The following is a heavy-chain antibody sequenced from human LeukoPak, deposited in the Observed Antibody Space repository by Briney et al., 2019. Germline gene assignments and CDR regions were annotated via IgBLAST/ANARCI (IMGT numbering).Heavy chain of an antibody. J-gene: IGHJ6*02. CDR2: INHNGNVN. CDR3: ARGGGLYV. CDR1: GFTFSSYW. D-gene: IGHD3-16*01. Sequence: PGGSLRLSCAASGFTFSSYWMNSARQAPGKGLEWVASINHNGNVNYYVDSVKGRFTISRDNAKNSLYLQMSNLRAEGTGVYFCARGGGLYVWGQGATVTVSS. V-gene: IGHV3-7*03.